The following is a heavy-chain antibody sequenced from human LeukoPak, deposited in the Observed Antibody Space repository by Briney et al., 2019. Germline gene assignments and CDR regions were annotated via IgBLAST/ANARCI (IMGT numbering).Heavy chain of an antibody. CDR3: VRDSGWELRHFFVDD. J-gene: IGHJ4*02. D-gene: IGHD4-23*01. V-gene: IGHV1-18*04. Sequence: GASVKVSCKASGYTFTSYSINWVRRAPGQGLEWMGWISPSNGDTSYAQKVQDRVTMTTDTSTTTVYMELRSLGSDDTAIYYCVRDSGWELRHFFVDDWGQGTLVTVSS. CDR1: GYTFTSYS. CDR2: ISPSNGDT.